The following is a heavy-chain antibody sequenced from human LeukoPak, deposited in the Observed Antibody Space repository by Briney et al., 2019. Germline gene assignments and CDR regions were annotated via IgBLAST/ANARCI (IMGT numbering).Heavy chain of an antibody. CDR3: AKDQRVGHCSGGSCYVVSDFDY. Sequence: GGSLRLSCAASGFTFSSYAMSWVRQAPGKGLEWVSAICGSGGSTYYADSVKGRFTISRDNSKNTLYLQMNSLRAEDTAVYYCAKDQRVGHCSGGSCYVVSDFDYWGQGTLVTVSS. CDR1: GFTFSSYA. CDR2: ICGSGGST. V-gene: IGHV3-23*01. J-gene: IGHJ4*02. D-gene: IGHD2-15*01.